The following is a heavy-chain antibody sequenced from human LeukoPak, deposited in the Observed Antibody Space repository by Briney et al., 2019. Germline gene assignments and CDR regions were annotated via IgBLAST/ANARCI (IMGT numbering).Heavy chain of an antibody. CDR3: ARSYSGSFPMGY. J-gene: IGHJ4*02. CDR2: ISSSSSYI. D-gene: IGHD1-26*01. CDR1: GFTFSSYS. Sequence: GGSLRLSCAASGFTFSSYSMNWVRQAPGKGLEWVSSISSSSSYIYYADSVKGRLTISRDNAKNSLYLQMNSLRAEDTAVYYCARSYSGSFPMGYWGQGTLVTASS. V-gene: IGHV3-21*01.